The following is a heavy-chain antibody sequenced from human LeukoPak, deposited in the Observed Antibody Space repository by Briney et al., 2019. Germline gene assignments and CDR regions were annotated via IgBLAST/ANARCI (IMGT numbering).Heavy chain of an antibody. Sequence: GGSLRLSCAAAGCAFDDYGMSWVRHAPGKGLEWVSGINWNGGSTGYADSVKGRFTISRANAKKSMYLQMNIFRAEDAALYYCARADSTGYFLGHFDYWGQGTLVTVSS. J-gene: IGHJ4*02. D-gene: IGHD6-25*01. CDR1: GCAFDDYG. CDR3: ARADSTGYFLGHFDY. V-gene: IGHV3-20*04. CDR2: INWNGGST.